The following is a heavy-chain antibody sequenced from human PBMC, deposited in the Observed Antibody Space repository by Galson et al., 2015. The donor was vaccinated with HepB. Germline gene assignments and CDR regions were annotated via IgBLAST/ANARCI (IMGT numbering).Heavy chain of an antibody. J-gene: IGHJ6*03. CDR3: ARGVLAPARSLIARIPRKYYYMDV. Sequence: SETLSLTCTISGGSITTGRYYWGWIRQPPGKGLEWIASMHYSGSTDDNPSLRSRVTISVDTSKNHLSLRLTSVTAADSAVYYCARGVLAPARSLIARIPRKYYYMDVWGKGTTVSVSS. V-gene: IGHV4-39*02. CDR1: GGSITTGRYY. CDR2: MHYSGST. D-gene: IGHD2-2*01.